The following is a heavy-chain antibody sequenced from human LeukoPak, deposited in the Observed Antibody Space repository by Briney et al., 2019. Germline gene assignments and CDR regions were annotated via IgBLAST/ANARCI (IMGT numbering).Heavy chain of an antibody. CDR1: GFTFSDYY. CDR2: ISSSGSTI. CDR3: ARDPYDSSGYYFQGYYYYGMDV. J-gene: IGHJ6*02. V-gene: IGHV3-11*01. Sequence: SGGSLGLSCAASGFTFSDYYMSWIRQAPGKGLEWVSYISSSGSTIYYADSVKGRFTISRDNAKNSLYLQMNSLRAEDTAVYYCARDPYDSSGYYFQGYYYYGMDVWGQGTTVTVSS. D-gene: IGHD3-22*01.